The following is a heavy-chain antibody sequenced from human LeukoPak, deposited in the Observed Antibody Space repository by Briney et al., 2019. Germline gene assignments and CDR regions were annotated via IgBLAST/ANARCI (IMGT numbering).Heavy chain of an antibody. CDR3: ARLGVDYYGSGRNYYYYYMDV. V-gene: IGHV4-34*01. Sequence: PSETLSLTCAVYGGSFSGYYWSWIRQPPGKGLEWIGEINHSGSTNYNPSLKSRVTISVDTSKNQFSLKLSSVTAADTAVYYCARLGVDYYGSGRNYYYYYMDVWGKGTTVTISS. J-gene: IGHJ6*03. CDR2: INHSGST. CDR1: GGSFSGYY. D-gene: IGHD3-10*01.